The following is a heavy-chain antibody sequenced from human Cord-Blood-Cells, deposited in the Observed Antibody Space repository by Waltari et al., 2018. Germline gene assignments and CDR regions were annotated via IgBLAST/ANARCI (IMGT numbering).Heavy chain of an antibody. Sequence: EVQLVESGGGLVKPGGSLRLSCAASGITFSRYSMNWVRQAPGKGLEWVSSISSSSSYIYYADSVKGRFTISRDNAKNSLYLQMNSLRAEDTAVYYCAREHCSSTSCYIDYWGQGTLVTVSS. CDR2: ISSSSSYI. CDR1: GITFSRYS. CDR3: AREHCSSTSCYIDY. D-gene: IGHD2-2*02. J-gene: IGHJ4*02. V-gene: IGHV3-21*01.